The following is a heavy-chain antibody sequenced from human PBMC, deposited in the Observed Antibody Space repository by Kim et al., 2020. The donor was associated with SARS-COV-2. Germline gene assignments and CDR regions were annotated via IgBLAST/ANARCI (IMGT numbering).Heavy chain of an antibody. J-gene: IGHJ6*02. CDR1: GYTFTSYY. V-gene: IGHV1-46*01. CDR2: INPSGGST. D-gene: IGHD6-13*01. CDR3: ARGQQLVGYYYYGMDV. Sequence: ASVKVSCKASGYTFTSYYMHWVRQAPGQGLEWMGIINPSGGSTSYAQKFQGRVTMTRDTSTSTVYMELSSLRSEDTAVYYCARGQQLVGYYYYGMDVWGQGTTVTVSS.